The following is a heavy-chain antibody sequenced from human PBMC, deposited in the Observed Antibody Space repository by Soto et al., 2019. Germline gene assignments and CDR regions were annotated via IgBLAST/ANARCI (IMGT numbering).Heavy chain of an antibody. CDR2: ISGSGGST. CDR1: GFTFSSYA. Sequence: GWSLRLSCAASGFTFSSYAMSWVRQAPGKGLEWVSAISGSGGSTYYADSVKGRFTISRDNSKNTLYLQMNSLRAEDTAVYYCAKGFSGYSSSWYRFDYYYYGMDVWGQGTTVTVSS. CDR3: AKGFSGYSSSWYRFDYYYYGMDV. V-gene: IGHV3-23*01. D-gene: IGHD6-13*01. J-gene: IGHJ6*02.